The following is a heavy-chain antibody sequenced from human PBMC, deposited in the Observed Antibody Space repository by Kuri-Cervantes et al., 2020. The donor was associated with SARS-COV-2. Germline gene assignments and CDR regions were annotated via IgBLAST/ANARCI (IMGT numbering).Heavy chain of an antibody. CDR2: IYYSGST. V-gene: IGHV4-39*07. CDR1: GGSISSSSYY. J-gene: IGHJ4*02. Sequence: SETLSLTCTVSGGSISSSSYYWGWIRQPPGKGLEWIGSIYYSGSTYYNPSLKSRVTISVDTSKNQFSLKLSSVTAADTAVYYCARDAAYCSGGSCYSVGLDYWGQGTLVTVSS. D-gene: IGHD2-15*01. CDR3: ARDAAYCSGGSCYSVGLDY.